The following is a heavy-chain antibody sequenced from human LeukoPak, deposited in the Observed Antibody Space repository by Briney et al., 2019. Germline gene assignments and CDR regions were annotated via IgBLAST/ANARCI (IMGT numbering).Heavy chain of an antibody. CDR3: ARDAGGSPLGFFDY. J-gene: IGHJ4*02. CDR2: ISYDGSNK. D-gene: IGHD2-15*01. V-gene: IGHV3-30*04. Sequence: QAGGSLRLSCAASGFTFSSYAMHWVRQAPGKGLEWVAVISYDGSNKYYADSVKGRFTISRDNSKNTLYLQMDSLRAEDTAVYYRARDAGGSPLGFFDYWGQGTLVTVSS. CDR1: GFTFSSYA.